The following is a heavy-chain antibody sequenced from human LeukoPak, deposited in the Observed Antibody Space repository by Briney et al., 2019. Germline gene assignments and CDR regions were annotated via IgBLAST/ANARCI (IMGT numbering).Heavy chain of an antibody. Sequence: GGSLRLSCAASGFSFSSFWMSWVRQVPGKGLEWVANLERDGSHKDYVDSVRGRFAISRDNAKNSLYLQMNSLRVEDTAIYYCARDPLNGALDYWGQGTLVTVAS. CDR2: LERDGSHK. CDR3: ARDPLNGALDY. CDR1: GFSFSSFW. V-gene: IGHV3-7*01. D-gene: IGHD7-27*01. J-gene: IGHJ4*02.